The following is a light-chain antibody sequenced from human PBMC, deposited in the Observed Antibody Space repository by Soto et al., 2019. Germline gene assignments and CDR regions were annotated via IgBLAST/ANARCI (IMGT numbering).Light chain of an antibody. CDR3: QQCGNWPLT. V-gene: IGKV3-11*01. J-gene: IGKJ4*01. CDR2: DAS. CDR1: QSVSSD. Sequence: EIVLTQSPGTLSLSPGERVTLSCRASQSVSSDLAWYHQKPGQAPRLLIYDASTRATGIPARFSGSGSGTDFTLTISSLEPEDFAAYYCQQCGNWPLTFGGGTKVDI.